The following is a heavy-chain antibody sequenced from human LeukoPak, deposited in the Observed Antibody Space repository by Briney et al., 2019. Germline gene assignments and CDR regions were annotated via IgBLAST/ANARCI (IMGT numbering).Heavy chain of an antibody. CDR2: INTNTGNP. D-gene: IGHD3-22*01. CDR1: GYTFTSYA. Sequence: ASVTVSCTASGYTFTSYAMNWVRQAPGQGLEWMGWINTNTGNPTYAQGFTGRFVFSLDTSVSTAWLQISSLKTEDTAVYYCARGFAYSSGPDYYYAMDVWGQGTTVTVSS. CDR3: ARGFAYSSGPDYYYAMDV. V-gene: IGHV7-4-1*02. J-gene: IGHJ6*02.